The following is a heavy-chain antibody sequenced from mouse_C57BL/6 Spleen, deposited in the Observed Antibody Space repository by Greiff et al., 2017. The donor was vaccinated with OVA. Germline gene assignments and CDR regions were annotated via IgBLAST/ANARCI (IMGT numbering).Heavy chain of an antibody. CDR1: GYAFSSYW. CDR2: IYPGDGDT. Sequence: QVQLKESGAELVKPGASVKISCKASGYAFSSYWMNWVKQRPGKGLEWIGQIYPGDGDTNYNGKFKGKATLTADKSSSTAYMQLSSLASEDSSVYFCARSSGPYYFDYWGQGTTLTVSS. J-gene: IGHJ2*01. V-gene: IGHV1-80*01. CDR3: ARSSGPYYFDY.